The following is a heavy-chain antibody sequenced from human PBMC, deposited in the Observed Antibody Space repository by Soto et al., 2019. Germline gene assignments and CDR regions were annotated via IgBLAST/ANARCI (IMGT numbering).Heavy chain of an antibody. V-gene: IGHV3-15*01. J-gene: IGHJ3*02. CDR1: ACTFGDVW. D-gene: IGHD3-10*01. CDR3: TTGAWVRGVIVVLDI. CDR2: IKSKTDGGTT. Sequence: VPWAAAACTFGDVWSSWVRQNKGKGPEWVGRIKSKTDGGTTDYAAPVKGRFTISRDDSKNTLYLQMNGLKTEDTAVYYCTTGAWVRGVIVVLDIWGHGTMVT.